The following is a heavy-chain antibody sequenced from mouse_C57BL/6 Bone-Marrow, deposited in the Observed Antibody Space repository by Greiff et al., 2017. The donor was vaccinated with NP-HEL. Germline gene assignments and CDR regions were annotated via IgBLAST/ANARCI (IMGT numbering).Heavy chain of an antibody. J-gene: IGHJ1*03. CDR3: ARAYDGYFYWYFDV. D-gene: IGHD2-3*01. CDR1: GFTFSSYG. CDR2: ISSGGSYT. V-gene: IGHV5-6*01. Sequence: EVKLMESGGDLVKPGGSLKLSCAASGFTFSSYGMSWVRQTPDKRLEWVATISSGGSYTYYPDSVKGRFTISRDNAKNTLYLQMISLKSEDTAMYYCARAYDGYFYWYFDVWGTGTTVTVSS.